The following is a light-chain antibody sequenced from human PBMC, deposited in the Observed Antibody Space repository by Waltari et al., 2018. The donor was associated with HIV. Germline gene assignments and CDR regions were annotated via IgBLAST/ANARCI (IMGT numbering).Light chain of an antibody. Sequence: QLVLTQSPSASASLGASVKLTCTLSSGHSSYAIAWHQQQPEKGPRYLMKRNSDGSHSKGDGIPDRFSGASSGAERDLTISSLQSDEEADYYCQTWGTGMVFGGGTKLTVL. CDR3: QTWGTGMV. CDR1: SGHSSYA. V-gene: IGLV4-69*01. CDR2: RNSDGSH. J-gene: IGLJ2*01.